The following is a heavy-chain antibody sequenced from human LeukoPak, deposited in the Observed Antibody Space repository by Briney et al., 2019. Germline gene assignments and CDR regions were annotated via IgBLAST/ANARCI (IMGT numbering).Heavy chain of an antibody. CDR2: ISWNSGSI. CDR1: GFTFDDYA. CDR3: EKEGGGGGGGGGGGDY. J-gene: IGHJ4*02. V-gene: IGHV3-9*01. Sequence: GRSLRLSCAASGFTFDDYAMHWVRQAPGKGLEWVSGISWNSGSIGYADSVKGRFTISRDNAKNSLYLQMNSLRAEDTALYYCEKEGGGGGGGGGGGDYWGQGTLVTVSS. D-gene: IGHD3-16*01.